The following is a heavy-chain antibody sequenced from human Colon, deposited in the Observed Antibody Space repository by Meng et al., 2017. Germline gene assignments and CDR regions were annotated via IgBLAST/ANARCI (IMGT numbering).Heavy chain of an antibody. D-gene: IGHD3-22*01. CDR1: GGSLISSNW. V-gene: IGHV4-4*02. CDR3: ARRVQYSSGYYYFDF. Sequence: QVHLQESGPGLVKPSGTLALTCGVSGGSLISSNWWPWVRQAPGKGLEWIGEIYRSGSTNYNPSLKSRVTISIDTSKNEFSLKLTSVTAADTALYYCARRVQYSSGYYYFDFWGQGTLVTVSS. J-gene: IGHJ4*02. CDR2: IYRSGST.